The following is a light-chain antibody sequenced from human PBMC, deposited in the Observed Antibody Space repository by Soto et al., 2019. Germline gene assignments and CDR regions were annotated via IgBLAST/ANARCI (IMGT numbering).Light chain of an antibody. V-gene: IGKV4-1*01. CDR3: QQYHSDPIT. CDR2: WAS. Sequence: DFAMTQSPDSLAVSLGEKATINCKSSHSVLSSSDNRNYLAWFQQKPGQPPKLIMYWASARTSGVPDRFSGGGSGTDFTLTISSLQAEDVAVYYCQQYHSDPITFGQGTRLEI. J-gene: IGKJ5*01. CDR1: HSVLSSSDNRNY.